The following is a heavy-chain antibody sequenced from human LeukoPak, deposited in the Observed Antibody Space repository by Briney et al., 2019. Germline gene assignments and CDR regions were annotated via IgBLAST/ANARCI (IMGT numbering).Heavy chain of an antibody. CDR3: ARDLHGGNSGLGY. CDR2: IHYSGFS. Sequence: SETLSPTCTVSGGSISSYYWSWIRQPPGKGLEWIGYIHYSGFSNYNPSLKGRVTISVDTSKNQFSLKLSFVTAADTAVYYCARDLHGGNSGLGYWGQGTLVTVSS. D-gene: IGHD4-23*01. CDR1: GGSISSYY. V-gene: IGHV4-59*01. J-gene: IGHJ1*01.